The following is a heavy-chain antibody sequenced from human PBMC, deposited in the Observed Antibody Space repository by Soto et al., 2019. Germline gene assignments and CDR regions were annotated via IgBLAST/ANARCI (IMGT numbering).Heavy chain of an antibody. CDR2: INTGNSNT. CDR3: ARDTSWGQIFAYGYYYGIDG. D-gene: IGHD2-2*01. CDR1: GYTFNNYA. Sequence: QVQLVHSGHEVKKPGASVRVSCKARGYTFNNYAMHWGRQAPGQRLEWMGWINTGNSNTKYSQKFQRRVTITRDPFMKSESTVHMEVSSMRSEDTSIYYCARDTSWGQIFAYGYYYGIDGCGQGTTVTVSS. V-gene: IGHV1-3*04. J-gene: IGHJ6*02.